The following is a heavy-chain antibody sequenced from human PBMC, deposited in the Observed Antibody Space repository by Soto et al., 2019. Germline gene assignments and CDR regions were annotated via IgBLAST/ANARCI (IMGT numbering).Heavy chain of an antibody. Sequence: GGSLRLSCAASGFTFSSYAMSWVRQAPGKGLEWVSGITGSGDNTYYADSVKGRFTISRDNSKNTLYLQINSLRAEDTAVYYRAVSPHGPQYYFDYWGQGTLVTVSS. D-gene: IGHD4-17*01. V-gene: IGHV3-23*01. CDR1: GFTFSSYA. CDR3: AVSPHGPQYYFDY. J-gene: IGHJ4*02. CDR2: ITGSGDNT.